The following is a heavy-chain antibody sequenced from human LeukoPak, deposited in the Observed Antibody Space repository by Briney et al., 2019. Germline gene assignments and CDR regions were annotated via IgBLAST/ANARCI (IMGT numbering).Heavy chain of an antibody. J-gene: IGHJ4*02. D-gene: IGHD3-22*01. CDR2: INPNSGGT. CDR3: ARAVRRAFITTPLDY. V-gene: IGHV1-2*02. CDR1: GYTFTGYH. Sequence: ASVKVSCKASGYTFTGYHMHWVRQAPGQGLEWMGWINPNSGGTNYAQKFQGRVTMTRDTSISTAYMELSRLRSDDTAVYYCARAVRRAFITTPLDYWGQGTLVTVSS.